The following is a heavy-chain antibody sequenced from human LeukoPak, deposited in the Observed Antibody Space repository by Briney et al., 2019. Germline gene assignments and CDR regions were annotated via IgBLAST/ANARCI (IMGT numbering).Heavy chain of an antibody. CDR3: ARELIVGTTGGYYYFYIDV. D-gene: IGHD1-26*01. CDR1: GVSISSHY. Sequence: SETLSLTCTVSGVSISSHYWSWLRQPPGKGLEGIGFISYSGSYIYNPSLESRVTISVGASKKQVSLTLRSVTVADTAVYYCARELIVGTTGGYYYFYIDVWGKGTTVLVSS. J-gene: IGHJ6*03. CDR2: ISYSGSY. V-gene: IGHV4-59*11.